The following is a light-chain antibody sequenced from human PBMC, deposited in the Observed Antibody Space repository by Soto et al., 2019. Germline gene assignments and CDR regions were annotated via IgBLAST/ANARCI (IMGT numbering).Light chain of an antibody. Sequence: EIQMTQFPSSVSASVGDRDTISCRTSQGMSSGLAWYQQKPGKAPKLLIYAASSWQSGVPSRFSGSVSGTDFTLTISSLQPEDFATYYCQQANSFPLTFGGGTKVEIK. V-gene: IGKV1-12*01. CDR3: QQANSFPLT. CDR1: QGMSSG. CDR2: AAS. J-gene: IGKJ4*01.